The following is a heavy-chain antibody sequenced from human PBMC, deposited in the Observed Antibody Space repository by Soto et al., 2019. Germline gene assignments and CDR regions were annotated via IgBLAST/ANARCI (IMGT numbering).Heavy chain of an antibody. CDR2: INSDGSTI. D-gene: IGHD3-10*01. CDR3: VRDRGYPDSFDV. V-gene: IGHV3-74*01. Sequence: PGGSLRLSCAASGFDFGPFWMHWVRQAPGKGLVWVSHINSDGSTIVYADSVKGRFTISRDNAKNTLYLQMSSLRVEDTAIYFCVRDRGYPDSFDVWGPGTMVTVS. J-gene: IGHJ3*01. CDR1: GFDFGPFW.